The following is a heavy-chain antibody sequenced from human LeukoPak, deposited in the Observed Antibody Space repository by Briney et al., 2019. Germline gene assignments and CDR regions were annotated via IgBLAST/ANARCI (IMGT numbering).Heavy chain of an antibody. D-gene: IGHD4-11*01. CDR3: AKDHTVTTDVTYYYYGMDV. Sequence: GGSLRLSCAASGFTFSTYDMSWVRQAPGKGLEWVSAISGSGGSTYYADSVKGRFTISRDNSKNTLNLQMNSLRAEDTAVYYCAKDHTVTTDVTYYYYGMDVWGQGTTVTVSS. V-gene: IGHV3-23*01. J-gene: IGHJ6*02. CDR1: GFTFSTYD. CDR2: ISGSGGST.